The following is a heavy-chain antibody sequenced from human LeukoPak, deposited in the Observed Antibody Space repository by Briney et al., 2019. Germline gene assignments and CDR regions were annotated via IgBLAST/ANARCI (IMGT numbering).Heavy chain of an antibody. CDR1: EFTFSGYT. Sequence: GGSLRLSCAASEFTFSGYTMHWVRQAPGKGLEWVALISYDGSDKYYADSVKGRFTISRDNSKNTLYLQMNNLRAEDTTMYYCARGPSVYYPYSVCWGERTLVTVSS. J-gene: IGHJ4*02. D-gene: IGHD3-3*01. CDR2: ISYDGSDK. V-gene: IGHV3-30*04. CDR3: ARGPSVYYPYSVC.